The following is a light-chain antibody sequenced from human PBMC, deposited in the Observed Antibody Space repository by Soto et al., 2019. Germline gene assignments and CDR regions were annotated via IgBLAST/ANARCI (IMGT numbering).Light chain of an antibody. CDR1: QSISSW. V-gene: IGKV1-5*01. CDR2: EAS. Sequence: DIQMTQSPSTLSASVGDRVTITCRASQSISSWLAWYQQKPGKAPKLLIQEASRLESGVPSRFSGSESGTEFTLTISGLHAEDFATYYCQQYANCPLTFGGGTKVEIK. CDR3: QQYANCPLT. J-gene: IGKJ4*01.